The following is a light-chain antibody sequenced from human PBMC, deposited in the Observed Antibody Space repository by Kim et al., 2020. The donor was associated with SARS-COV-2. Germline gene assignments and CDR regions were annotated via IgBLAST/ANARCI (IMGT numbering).Light chain of an antibody. CDR3: QTWGTGIWV. CDR1: SGHRSYA. Sequence: QLVLTQPPSASASLGASVRLTCTLSSGHRSYAIAWHQQQPRKGPRYLMKLNSDGSHTKGDGVPDRFSGSSSGAERFLTISSLQSEDEADYYCQTWGTGIWVFAGGTKLTVL. CDR2: LNSDGSH. J-gene: IGLJ3*02. V-gene: IGLV4-69*01.